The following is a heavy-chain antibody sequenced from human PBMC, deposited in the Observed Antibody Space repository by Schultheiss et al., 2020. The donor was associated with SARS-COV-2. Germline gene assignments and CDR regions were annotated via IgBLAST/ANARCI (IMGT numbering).Heavy chain of an antibody. D-gene: IGHD4-11*01. Sequence: TLSLTCPVSGGSISSGGYYWSWIRQHPGKGLEWIGYIYYSGSTYYNPSLKSLVTISVDTSKNQFSLKLSSVTAADTAVYYCARLAMVPMGDYSNNYYGMDVWGQGTTVTVSS. CDR1: GGSISSGGYY. CDR3: ARLAMVPMGDYSNNYYGMDV. J-gene: IGHJ6*02. CDR2: IYYSGST. V-gene: IGHV4-31*01.